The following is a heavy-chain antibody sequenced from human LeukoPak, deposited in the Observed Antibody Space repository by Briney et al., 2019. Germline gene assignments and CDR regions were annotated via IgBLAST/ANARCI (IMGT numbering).Heavy chain of an antibody. D-gene: IGHD4-17*01. CDR2: INQNGITT. CDR3: ARDFAGDRDY. CDR1: GFIFRNYW. J-gene: IGHJ4*02. V-gene: IGHV3-74*01. Sequence: GGSLRLSCAASGFIFRNYWMHWVRQAPGKGLVWIARINQNGITTTYTDSVKGRFTISRDNAKNTLYLQMNSLRAEDTAVYYCARDFAGDRDYWGQGTLVTVSS.